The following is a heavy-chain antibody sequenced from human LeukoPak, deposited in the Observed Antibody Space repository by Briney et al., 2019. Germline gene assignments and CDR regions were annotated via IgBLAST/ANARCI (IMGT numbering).Heavy chain of an antibody. J-gene: IGHJ3*02. CDR2: ITSSGGST. D-gene: IGHD3-22*01. Sequence: GGSLRLSCAASGFTFSSYAMGWVRQAPGKGLEWVSVITSSGGSTYYADSVKGRFTISRDNSKNTLYLQMNSLRAEDTAVYYCAMGYYDSSGYSRAFDIWGQGTMVTVSS. CDR1: GFTFSSYA. V-gene: IGHV3-23*01. CDR3: AMGYYDSSGYSRAFDI.